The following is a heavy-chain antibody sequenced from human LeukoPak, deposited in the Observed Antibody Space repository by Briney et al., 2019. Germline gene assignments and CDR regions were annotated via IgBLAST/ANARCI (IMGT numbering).Heavy chain of an antibody. V-gene: IGHV3-66*01. CDR3: ARGQIDLLRNYFDS. D-gene: IGHD3-22*01. Sequence: PGGSLRLSCAASGFIVSHKYMAWVRQAPGKGLEWLSIIYAGGNSVSADSVKGRFIISRDNSRNTVHLQMNSLRDDDTAVYYCARGQIDLLRNYFDSWGPGTLVALSS. CDR1: GFIVSHKY. CDR2: IYAGGNS. J-gene: IGHJ4*02.